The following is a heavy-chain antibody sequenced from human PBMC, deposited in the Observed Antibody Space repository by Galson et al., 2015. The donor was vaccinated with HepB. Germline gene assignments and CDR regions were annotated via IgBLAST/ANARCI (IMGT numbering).Heavy chain of an antibody. D-gene: IGHD2-2*03. J-gene: IGHJ4*02. V-gene: IGHV3-21*06. CDR2: VSSGSSYI. CDR3: VTRAELIGYGLPDGPDY. Sequence: SLRLSCAASGFTFTDYSMNWVRQAPGKGLEWVSSVSSGSSYIFYAASVKGRFTISRDNAKNSLYLHMNSLRAEDTAVYYCVTRAELIGYGLPDGPDYWGQGTLVTVSS. CDR1: GFTFTDYS.